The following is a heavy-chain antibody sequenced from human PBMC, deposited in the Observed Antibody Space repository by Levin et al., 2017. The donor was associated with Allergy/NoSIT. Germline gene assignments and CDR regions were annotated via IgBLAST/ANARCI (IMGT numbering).Heavy chain of an antibody. CDR1: GFSISSFY. CDR3: ARGTRSSLVHYFDY. J-gene: IGHJ4*02. D-gene: IGHD6-13*01. V-gene: IGHV4-59*01. Sequence: MASETLSLTCTVSGFSISSFYWSWIRQPPGKGLEWIGYVHSSGNTNYNPSLKSRVTMSADTSKNQFSLKLSSVTPADTAVYYCARGTRSSLVHYFDYWGQGTLATVSS. CDR2: VHSSGNT.